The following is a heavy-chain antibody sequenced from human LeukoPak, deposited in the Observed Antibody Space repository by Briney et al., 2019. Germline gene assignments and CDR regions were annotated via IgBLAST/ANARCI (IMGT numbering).Heavy chain of an antibody. D-gene: IGHD3-10*01. Sequence: ASVKVSFKASGYTFTSYDINWVGQATGQGREGMGWMNPNSGNTGYAQKFQGRVTMTRNTSISTAYMELSRLRSEDTAVYYCAREGRQLLWFGELNWFDPWGQGTLVTVSS. CDR1: GYTFTSYD. CDR3: AREGRQLLWFGELNWFDP. CDR2: MNPNSGNT. V-gene: IGHV1-8*01. J-gene: IGHJ5*02.